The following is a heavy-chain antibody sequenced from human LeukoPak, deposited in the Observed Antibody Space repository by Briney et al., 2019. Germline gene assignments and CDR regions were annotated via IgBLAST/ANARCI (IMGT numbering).Heavy chain of an antibody. CDR3: ARRLTQYDCFDP. CDR2: TYYRSTWYN. D-gene: IGHD2-2*01. Sequence: SQTLSLTCAISGDSVSSNSVTWNWIRQSPSRGLEWLGRTYYRSTWYNDYAVSVRGRVTVNPDTSKNQFSLHLNSVTPEDTAVYYCARRLTQYDCFDPWGQGTLVTVSS. V-gene: IGHV6-1*01. J-gene: IGHJ5*02. CDR1: GDSVSSNSVT.